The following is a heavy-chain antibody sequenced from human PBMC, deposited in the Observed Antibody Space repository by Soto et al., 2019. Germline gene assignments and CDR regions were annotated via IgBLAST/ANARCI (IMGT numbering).Heavy chain of an antibody. D-gene: IGHD3-10*01. Sequence: GGSLRLSCAASGFTFSNYGMHWVRQAPGKGLELVAAISDDGVSKYYADSVQGRFTISRDNSESAVFLQMNSLRPDDTALYFCARAYYFGSGTSYTLYYWGQGTQVTVSS. CDR2: ISDDGVSK. CDR3: ARAYYFGSGTSYTLYY. J-gene: IGHJ4*02. V-gene: IGHV3-30*03. CDR1: GFTFSNYG.